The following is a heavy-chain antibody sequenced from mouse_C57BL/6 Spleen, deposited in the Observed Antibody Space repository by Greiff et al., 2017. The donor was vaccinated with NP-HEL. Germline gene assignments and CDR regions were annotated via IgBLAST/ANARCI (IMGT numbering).Heavy chain of an antibody. CDR2: INYDGSST. J-gene: IGHJ3*01. CDR1: GFTFSDYY. V-gene: IGHV5-16*01. D-gene: IGHD1-1*01. CDR3: ARDDYGSTFFAY. Sequence: EVMLVESEGGLVQPGSSMKLSCTASGFTFSDYYMAWVRQVPEKGLEWVANINYDGSSTYYLDSLKSRFIISRDNAKNILYLQMSSLKSEDTATYYCARDDYGSTFFAYWGQGTLVTVSA.